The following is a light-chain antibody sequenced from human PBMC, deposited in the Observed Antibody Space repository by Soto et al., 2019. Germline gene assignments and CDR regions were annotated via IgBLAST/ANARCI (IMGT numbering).Light chain of an antibody. Sequence: EIVLTQSPATLSLSPGERATLSCRASQSVSSYFAWYQQKPGQAPRLLIYDASNRATSIPARFIGSGSGTYFTLTISSLEPEDFSGYYCQQRSNWPPIPFGQGTRLEIK. CDR2: DAS. CDR1: QSVSSY. V-gene: IGKV3-11*01. J-gene: IGKJ5*01. CDR3: QQRSNWPPIP.